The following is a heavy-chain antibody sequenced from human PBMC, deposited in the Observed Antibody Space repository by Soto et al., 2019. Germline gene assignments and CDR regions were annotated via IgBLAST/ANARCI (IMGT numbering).Heavy chain of an antibody. CDR1: GYTFTGYY. J-gene: IGHJ3*02. Sequence: ASVKVSCKASGYTFTGYYMHCVRQAPGQGLEWMGWINPNSGGTNYAQKLQGWVTMTRDTSISTAYMELSRLRSDDTAVYYCARDGTLAFDIWGQGTMVTVSS. V-gene: IGHV1-2*04. CDR2: INPNSGGT. CDR3: ARDGTLAFDI.